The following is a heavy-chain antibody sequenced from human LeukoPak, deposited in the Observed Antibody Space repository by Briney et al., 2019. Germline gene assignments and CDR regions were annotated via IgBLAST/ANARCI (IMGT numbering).Heavy chain of an antibody. V-gene: IGHV3-53*05. D-gene: IGHD6-19*01. J-gene: IGHJ4*02. CDR1: GLTVSNNY. CDR2: IYSGGST. CDR3: VNTRYSSGWPFDY. Sequence: GGSLRLSCAASGLTVSNNYMSWVRQAPGKGLEWVSVIYSGGSTYYADSVKGRFTISRDNSKNTLYLQMNSLRAEDTAVYYCVNTRYSSGWPFDYWGQGTLVTVSS.